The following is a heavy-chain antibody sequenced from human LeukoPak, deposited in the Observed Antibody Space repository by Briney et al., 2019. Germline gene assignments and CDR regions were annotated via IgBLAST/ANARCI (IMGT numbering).Heavy chain of an antibody. D-gene: IGHD3-10*01. CDR1: GYTFTSYD. V-gene: IGHV1-8*01. Sequence: ASVKVSCKASGYTFTSYDINWVRQATGQGLEWMGWMNPNSGNTGYAQKFQGRVTMTRNTSISTAYMELSSLRSEDTAVYYCARDAYYYGSGSYLVGRPYPIYYMDVWGKGTTVTISS. J-gene: IGHJ6*03. CDR2: MNPNSGNT. CDR3: ARDAYYYGSGSYLVGRPYPIYYMDV.